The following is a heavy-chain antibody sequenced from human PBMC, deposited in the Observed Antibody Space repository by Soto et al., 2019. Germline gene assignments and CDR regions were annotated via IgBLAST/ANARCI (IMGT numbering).Heavy chain of an antibody. CDR1: GGSISSYY. CDR2: IYTSGST. Sequence: QVQLQESGPGLVKPSETLSLTCTVSGGSISSYYWSWIRQPAGKGLEWIGRIYTSGSTNYNTSLKSRVTMSVDTSKNQFSLKLSSVTAADTAVYYCARERPTSITIFGVVINYGMDVWGQGTTVTVSS. D-gene: IGHD3-3*01. CDR3: ARERPTSITIFGVVINYGMDV. J-gene: IGHJ6*02. V-gene: IGHV4-4*07.